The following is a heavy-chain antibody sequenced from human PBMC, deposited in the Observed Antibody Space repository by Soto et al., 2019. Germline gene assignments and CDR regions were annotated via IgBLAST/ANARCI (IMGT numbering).Heavy chain of an antibody. Sequence: QVQLVQSGAEVKKPGASVKVSCKASGYTFTSYGISWVRQAPGQGLEWMGWISAYNGNTNYAQKLQGRVTMTTDTSTSTAYMELRSLRSDDTAVYYCARTYYYDSSCSRRDNWFDPWGQGTLVTVSS. J-gene: IGHJ5*02. CDR2: ISAYNGNT. CDR1: GYTFTSYG. D-gene: IGHD3-22*01. V-gene: IGHV1-18*04. CDR3: ARTYYYDSSCSRRDNWFDP.